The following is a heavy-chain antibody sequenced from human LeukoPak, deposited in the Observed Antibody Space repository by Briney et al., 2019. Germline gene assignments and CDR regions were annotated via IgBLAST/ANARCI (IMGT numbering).Heavy chain of an antibody. CDR1: GYTFTSYY. V-gene: IGHV1-46*01. CDR3: ARGGYYDSSGYYRDFDY. D-gene: IGHD3-22*01. J-gene: IGHJ4*02. Sequence: ASVKVSCKASGYTFTSYYMHWVRQAPGQGLEWMGIINPSGGSTSYAQKFQGRVTMTRDTSTSTVYMELSSLRSEDTAVYYCARGGYYDSSGYYRDFDYWGQGTLVTVSS. CDR2: INPSGGST.